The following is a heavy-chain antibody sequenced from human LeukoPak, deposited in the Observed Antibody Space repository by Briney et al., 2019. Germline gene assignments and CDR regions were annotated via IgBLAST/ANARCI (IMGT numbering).Heavy chain of an antibody. CDR3: ARLFRGYCSSTSCYDLWFDP. V-gene: IGHV5-51*01. Sequence: GESLKISCKGSGYSFTSYWIGWVRPMPGKGLEWMGIIYPGDSDTRYSPSFQGQVTISADKSISTAYLQWSSLKASDTAMYYCARLFRGYCSSTSCYDLWFDPWGQGTLVTVSS. J-gene: IGHJ5*02. CDR2: IYPGDSDT. D-gene: IGHD2-2*01. CDR1: GYSFTSYW.